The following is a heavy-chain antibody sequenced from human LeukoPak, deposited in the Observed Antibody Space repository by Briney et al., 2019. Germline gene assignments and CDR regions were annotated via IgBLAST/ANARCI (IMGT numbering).Heavy chain of an antibody. CDR2: IYNSGST. CDR3: ARGLKVLDY. V-gene: IGHV4-30-4*01. Sequence: TLSLTCTVSGGSISSGDYYWSWMRQPPGKGLEWIGYIYNSGSTYHNPSRKSRVTISVDTSKNQFSLKLSSVTAADTAVYYCARGLKVLDYWGQGTLVTVSS. D-gene: IGHD2-21*02. J-gene: IGHJ4*02. CDR1: GGSISSGDYY.